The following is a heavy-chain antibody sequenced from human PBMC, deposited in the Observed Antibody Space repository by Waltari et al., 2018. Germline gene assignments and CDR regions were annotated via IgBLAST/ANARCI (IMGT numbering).Heavy chain of an antibody. Sequence: QVQLQESGPGLVKPSQTLSLTCTVSGGSISSGDYYWSWIRQHPGKGLEWIGYIYHSGSTYYNPSLKSRLTILVDRSKNQFSLKLSSVTAADTAVYYCARAFSGYPVYYFDSWGQGTLVTVSS. D-gene: IGHD3-22*01. J-gene: IGHJ4*02. CDR3: ARAFSGYPVYYFDS. V-gene: IGHV4-30-4*08. CDR2: IYHSGST. CDR1: GGSISSGDYY.